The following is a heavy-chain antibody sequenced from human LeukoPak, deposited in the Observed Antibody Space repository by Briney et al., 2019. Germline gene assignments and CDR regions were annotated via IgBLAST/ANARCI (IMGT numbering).Heavy chain of an antibody. CDR3: AKIGVSGHWYFDL. CDR1: ESTFSSFP. V-gene: IGHV3-21*01. D-gene: IGHD5/OR15-5a*01. Sequence: GGSLRLSCTASESTFSSFPMSWVRQAPGRGLEWISSVSSSGSHIYYADSLKGRFTVCRDNAKNSLYVQMNSLRAEDTAVYYCAKIGVSGHWYFDLWGRGTLVTVSS. CDR2: VSSSGSHI. J-gene: IGHJ2*01.